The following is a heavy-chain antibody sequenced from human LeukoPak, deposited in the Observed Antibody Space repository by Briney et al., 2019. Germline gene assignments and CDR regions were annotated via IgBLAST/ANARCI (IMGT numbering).Heavy chain of an antibody. CDR2: VTDSGGST. CDR3: AKERVSDLDY. CDR1: GFTFSSYA. Sequence: GGSLRFSCAASGFTFSSYAMSWVRQAPGKGLEWVSAVTDSGGSTYYADSVKGRFTISRDNSKNTLYLQMSSLRAEDTAVYFCAKERVSDLDYWGQGTLVTVSS. V-gene: IGHV3-23*01. J-gene: IGHJ4*02.